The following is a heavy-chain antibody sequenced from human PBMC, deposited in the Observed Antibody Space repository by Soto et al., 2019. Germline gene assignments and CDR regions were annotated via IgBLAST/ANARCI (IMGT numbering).Heavy chain of an antibody. D-gene: IGHD2-15*01. V-gene: IGHV4-38-2*01. CDR3: ARGRVLTGGAHQKNWLDP. CDR2: IFHSGST. Sequence: NPSETLSLTCAVSGYSISSGYFWGWIRQPPGRGLEWIGSIFHSGSTYYNPSLKSRVTISIDTSRNHFSLKLTSVTAADTAVYYCARGRVLTGGAHQKNWLDPWGQGTLATVSS. CDR1: GYSISSGYF. J-gene: IGHJ5*02.